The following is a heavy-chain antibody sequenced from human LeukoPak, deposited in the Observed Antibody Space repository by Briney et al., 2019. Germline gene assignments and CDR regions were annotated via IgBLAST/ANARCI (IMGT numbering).Heavy chain of an antibody. CDR2: ISYDGSNK. CDR3: AKLIVVVY. J-gene: IGHJ4*02. D-gene: IGHD3-22*01. Sequence: TGGSLRLSCAASGFTFSSYGMHWVRQAPGKGLEWVAVISYDGSNKYYADSVKGRFTISRDNSKNTLYLQMNSLRAEEMAVYYCAKLIVVVYWGPGTLVTVSS. CDR1: GFTFSSYG. V-gene: IGHV3-30*18.